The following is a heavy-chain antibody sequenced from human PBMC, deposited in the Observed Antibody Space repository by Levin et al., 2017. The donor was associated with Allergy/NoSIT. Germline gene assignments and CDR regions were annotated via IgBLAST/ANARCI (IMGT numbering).Heavy chain of an antibody. D-gene: IGHD3-3*01. CDR2: IDPNSGGT. Sequence: ASVKVSCKASGYSFTGYYLHWVRQAPGQGLEWMGWIDPNSGGTKSAQTFQGRVTMTRDTSISTAYMELSSLRSDDTAVYYCARGGFLEWLSTPRDIWGQGTMVTVS. J-gene: IGHJ3*02. CDR3: ARGGFLEWLSTPRDI. V-gene: IGHV1-2*02. CDR1: GYSFTGYY.